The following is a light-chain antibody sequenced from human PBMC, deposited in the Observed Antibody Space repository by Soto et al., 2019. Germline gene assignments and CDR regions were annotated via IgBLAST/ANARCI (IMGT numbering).Light chain of an antibody. CDR3: STYTNSIAV. CDR2: EVS. V-gene: IGLV2-14*01. J-gene: IGLJ2*01. Sequence: QSVLTQPASVSGSPGQSITISCTGTSSDIGTYNYVSWYQQHPGKAPKLMIYEVSNRPSGVSIRFSGPKSGKTASLTISGLQAEDEAHYYCSTYTNSIAVFGGGTKVTVL. CDR1: SSDIGTYNY.